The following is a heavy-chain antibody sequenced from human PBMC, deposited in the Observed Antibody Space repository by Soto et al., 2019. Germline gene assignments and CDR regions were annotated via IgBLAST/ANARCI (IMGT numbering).Heavy chain of an antibody. V-gene: IGHV1-69*01. Sequence: QVQLVQSGAEVKKPGSSVKVSCKASGGTFSSYAISWVRQAPGQGLEWMGGIIPIFGTANYAQKFQDRVTITADESTSTAYMELSSLRAEDTAVYYCARAVYGGDAYYYDCSGYYGYYFDYWGQGTLVTVSS. CDR1: GGTFSSYA. CDR2: IIPIFGTA. J-gene: IGHJ4*02. D-gene: IGHD3-22*01. CDR3: ARAVYGGDAYYYDCSGYYGYYFDY.